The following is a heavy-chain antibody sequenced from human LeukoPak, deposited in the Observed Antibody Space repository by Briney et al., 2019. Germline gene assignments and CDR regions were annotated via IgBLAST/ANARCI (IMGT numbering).Heavy chain of an antibody. D-gene: IGHD3-10*01. CDR2: IRYDGSDK. Sequence: GGSLRLSCAASGFTFSNYGIHWVRQAPGKGLQWVAFIRYDGSDKYYADSVKGRFTITRDTSKNTLYLQMNSLRAEDTAVYYCARQPFGPGTYLQYWGQGTLVIVSS. CDR1: GFTFSNYG. J-gene: IGHJ1*01. CDR3: ARQPFGPGTYLQY. V-gene: IGHV3-30*02.